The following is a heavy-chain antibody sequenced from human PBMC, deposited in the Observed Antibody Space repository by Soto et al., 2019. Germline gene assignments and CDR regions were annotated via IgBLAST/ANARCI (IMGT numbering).Heavy chain of an antibody. Sequence: QVQLVQSGAEVKKPGASVKVSCKASGYTFTSYYMHWVRQAPGLGPEWMGIIYPSGGSTSYAQKFQDRVTMTRDTSTTTVYMELRSLRSEDTAVYFCARPKKRGDYGAPDSWGQGTLVIVSS. CDR1: GYTFTSYY. CDR2: IYPSGGST. J-gene: IGHJ4*02. V-gene: IGHV1-46*01. D-gene: IGHD4-17*01. CDR3: ARPKKRGDYGAPDS.